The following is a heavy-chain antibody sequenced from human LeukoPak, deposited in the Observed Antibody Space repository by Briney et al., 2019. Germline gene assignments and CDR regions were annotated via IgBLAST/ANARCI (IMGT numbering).Heavy chain of an antibody. CDR1: RDMLNSYH. D-gene: IGHD2-15*01. Sequence: GASVKVSCKAPRDMLNSYHIHWLRQAPGQGLEWMGRMNPSSGVTNYAQKFQGRVTMTRDTSINTAYLDLSALKSDDTAVYYCASRAASVTLGYWGQGTLVTVSS. V-gene: IGHV1-2*06. J-gene: IGHJ4*02. CDR3: ASRAASVTLGY. CDR2: MNPSSGVT.